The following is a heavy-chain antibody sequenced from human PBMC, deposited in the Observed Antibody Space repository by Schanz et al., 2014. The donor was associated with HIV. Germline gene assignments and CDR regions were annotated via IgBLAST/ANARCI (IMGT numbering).Heavy chain of an antibody. CDR1: GFTFSNYA. J-gene: IGHJ6*02. V-gene: IGHV3-30-3*01. D-gene: IGHD3-3*01. CDR2: ISYDGSTK. CDR3: AREITIFGVARYGMDV. Sequence: QVQLVESGGGLVQPGGSLRLSCAASGFTFSNYAMHWVRQAPGKGREWVAGISYDGSTKYYADSVKGRFTVSRDNSKNTLYLQMNSLRTEDTAVYYCAREITIFGVARYGMDVWGQGTTVTVSS.